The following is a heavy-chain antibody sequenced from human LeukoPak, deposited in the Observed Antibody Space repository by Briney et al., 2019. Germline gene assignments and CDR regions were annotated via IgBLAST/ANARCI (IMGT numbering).Heavy chain of an antibody. CDR1: GFTFSTYF. V-gene: IGHV3-30-3*01. Sequence: GRSLRLSCAASGFTFSTYFMHWVRQAPGKGLEWVADISSDGSHTFYVESVKGRFTISGDNSKNTLYLQMNSLRAEDTAVYFCARERQDTILHSGAFDIWGQGKMVTVSS. J-gene: IGHJ3*02. CDR3: ARERQDTILHSGAFDI. CDR2: ISSDGSHT. D-gene: IGHD2-21*01.